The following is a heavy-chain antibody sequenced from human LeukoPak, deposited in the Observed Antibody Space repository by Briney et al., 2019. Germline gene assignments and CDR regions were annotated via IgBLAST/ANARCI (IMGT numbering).Heavy chain of an antibody. CDR3: AAGYGSGSTAFDI. J-gene: IGHJ3*02. Sequence: SVKVSCKATGFTFTSSAMQWVRQARGQRLEWIGWIVVGSGNTNYAQKFQERVSITRDMSTSTAYMELSSLRSEDTAVYYCAAGYGSGSTAFDIWGQGTMVTVSS. D-gene: IGHD3-10*01. CDR1: GFTFTSSA. V-gene: IGHV1-58*02. CDR2: IVVGSGNT.